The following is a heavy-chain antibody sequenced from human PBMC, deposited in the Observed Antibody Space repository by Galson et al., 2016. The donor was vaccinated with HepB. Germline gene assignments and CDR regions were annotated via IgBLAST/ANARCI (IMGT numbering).Heavy chain of an antibody. V-gene: IGHV3-7*01. J-gene: IGHJ4*02. D-gene: IGHD2-8*01. CDR2: IHKDGSDK. CDR3: ARDSGVRAVDY. CDR1: GFTFSTYW. Sequence: SLRLSCAASGFTFSTYWMSWIRHAPGKGPEWVANIHKDGSDKYYVDSVKGRFTVSRDNAKNSLYLRMNSLRAEDTAVYYCARDSGVRAVDYWGQGTLVTVSS.